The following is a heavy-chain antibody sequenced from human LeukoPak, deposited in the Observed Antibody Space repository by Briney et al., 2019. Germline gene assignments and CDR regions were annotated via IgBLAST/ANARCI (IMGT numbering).Heavy chain of an antibody. CDR2: ISSSSSTI. Sequence: GGSLRLSCAASGFTFSSYSMNWVRQAPGKGLEWVSYISSSSSTIYYADSVKGRFTISRGNAKNSLYLQMNSLRAEDTAVYYCASRGYSYGYAWFDPWGQGTLVTVSS. D-gene: IGHD5-18*01. V-gene: IGHV3-48*01. CDR3: ASRGYSYGYAWFDP. CDR1: GFTFSSYS. J-gene: IGHJ5*02.